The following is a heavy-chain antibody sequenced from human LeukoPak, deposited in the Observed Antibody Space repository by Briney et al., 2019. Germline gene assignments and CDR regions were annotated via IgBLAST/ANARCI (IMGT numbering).Heavy chain of an antibody. J-gene: IGHJ4*02. Sequence: GGSLRLSCAASGFTFSSYAMSWVRQAPGKGLEWVSAISGSGGSTYYADSVKGRFTISRDNSKNTLYLQVNSLRAEDTAVYYCARDQPGDYGAGYFDYWGQGTLVTVSS. CDR1: GFTFSSYA. D-gene: IGHD4-17*01. CDR3: ARDQPGDYGAGYFDY. CDR2: ISGSGGST. V-gene: IGHV3-23*01.